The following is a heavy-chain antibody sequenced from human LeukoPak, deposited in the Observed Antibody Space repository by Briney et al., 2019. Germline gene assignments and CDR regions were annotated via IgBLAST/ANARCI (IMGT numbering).Heavy chain of an antibody. CDR3: TRETSLRYYDFWSGWDY. CDR2: INHSGST. Sequence: SETLSLTCAVYGGSFSGYYWSWIRQPPGKGLEWIGEINHSGSTNYNPSLKSRVTISVDTSKNQFSLQLNSVTPEDTAVYYCTRETSLRYYDFWSGWDYWGQGTLVTVSS. J-gene: IGHJ4*02. D-gene: IGHD3-3*01. CDR1: GGSFSGYY. V-gene: IGHV4-34*01.